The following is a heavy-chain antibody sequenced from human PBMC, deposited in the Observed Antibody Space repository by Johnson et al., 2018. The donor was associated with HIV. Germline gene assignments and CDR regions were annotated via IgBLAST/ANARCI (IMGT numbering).Heavy chain of an antibody. J-gene: IGHJ3*02. CDR3: AKDEGYDSSGYDAFDI. D-gene: IGHD3-22*01. CDR1: GFSLSSYA. CDR2: ISYDGSNK. Sequence: QMQLVESGGGVVQPGRSLRLSCAASGFSLSSYAMHWVRQAPGKGLEWVAVISYDGSNKYYADSVKGRFTISRDNSKNTLYVQMNSLRPEDTAVYYCAKDEGYDSSGYDAFDIWGQGTMVTVSS. V-gene: IGHV3-30*04.